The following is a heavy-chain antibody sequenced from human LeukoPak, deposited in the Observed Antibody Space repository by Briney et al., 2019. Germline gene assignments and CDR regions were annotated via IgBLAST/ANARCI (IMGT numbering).Heavy chain of an antibody. CDR2: ISSSGSTI. V-gene: IGHV3-11*01. J-gene: IGHJ4*02. D-gene: IGHD3-22*01. CDR3: ARDLTPTYYYDSSADLHGGY. CDR1: GFTFGDYY. Sequence: PGGSLRLSCAASGFTFGDYYMSWIRQAPGKGLEWVSYISSSGSTIYYADSVKGRFTISRDNAKNSLYLQMNSLRAEDTAVYYCARDLTPTYYYDSSADLHGGYWGQGTLVTVSS.